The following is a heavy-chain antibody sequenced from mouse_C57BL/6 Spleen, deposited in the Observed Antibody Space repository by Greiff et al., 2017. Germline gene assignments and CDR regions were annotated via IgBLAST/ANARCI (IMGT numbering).Heavy chain of an antibody. CDR3: AGPYYFDY. V-gene: IGHV6-3*01. CDR2: IRLKSDNYAT. J-gene: IGHJ2*01. CDR1: GFTFSNYW. Sequence: EVKLVESGGGLVQPGGSMKLSCVASGFTFSNYWMNWVRQSPEKGLEWVAQIRLKSDNYATHYAESVKGRFTISRDDSKSGVYLQMNNLRAEDTGIYYCAGPYYFDYWGQGTTLTVSS.